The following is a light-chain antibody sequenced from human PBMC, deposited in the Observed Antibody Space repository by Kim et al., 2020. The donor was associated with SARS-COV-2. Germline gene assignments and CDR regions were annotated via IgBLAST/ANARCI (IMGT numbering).Light chain of an antibody. V-gene: IGLV3-9*01. J-gene: IGLJ2*01. Sequence: SYELTQPLSVSVALGQTARITCEGNNIGRKSVHWYQQRPGQAPVLVISRNNNRPSEIPERFSGSNSGDTATLTISRTRAGDEADYYCQIWDIDTVFGGGTQLTVL. CDR3: QIWDIDTV. CDR1: NIGRKS. CDR2: RNN.